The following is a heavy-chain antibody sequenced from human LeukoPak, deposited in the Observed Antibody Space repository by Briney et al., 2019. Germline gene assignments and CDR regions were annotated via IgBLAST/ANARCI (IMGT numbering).Heavy chain of an antibody. J-gene: IGHJ4*02. CDR1: RFTFTRHA. CDR2: TGLESVHT. D-gene: IGHD3-10*01. V-gene: IGHV3-23*01. Sequence: GGPLRLSCAASRFTFTRHAMSWVRQAPGKGLEWVSTTGLESVHTLCADSVQGRFTVSRDNSRNTLALQMDNLTVDDTAIYYCVRGDDIGKHPTRAYYFDIWGQGTLVSVSS. CDR3: VRGDDIGKHPTRAYYFDI.